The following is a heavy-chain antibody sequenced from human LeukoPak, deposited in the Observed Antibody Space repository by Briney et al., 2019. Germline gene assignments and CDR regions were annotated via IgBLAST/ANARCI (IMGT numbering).Heavy chain of an antibody. Sequence: ASVKVSCKGSGYNFDRYGVNWVRQAPGQGLEWVGWISTYNGNTFYAQKFEGRVTMTTDTSTNTVYMELRSLRSDDTAVYYCARGRRYQPLEDYWGQGTLVTVSS. CDR2: ISTYNGNT. V-gene: IGHV1-18*04. D-gene: IGHD2-2*01. J-gene: IGHJ4*02. CDR1: GYNFDRYG. CDR3: ARGRRYQPLEDY.